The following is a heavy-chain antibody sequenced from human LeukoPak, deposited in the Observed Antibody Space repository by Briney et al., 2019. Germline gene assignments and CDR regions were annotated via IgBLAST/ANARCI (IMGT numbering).Heavy chain of an antibody. CDR3: ARDGGFGFLAAFDI. CDR1: GFTFSSYS. V-gene: IGHV3-48*02. J-gene: IGHJ3*02. Sequence: PGGSLRLSCAASGFTFSSYSMNWVRQAPGKGLEWISYISGSGSGSYYEDSVKGRFTISRDNAKNSLYLQMNSLRDEDTALYYCARDGGFGFLAAFDIWGQGTMVTVSS. CDR2: ISGSGSGS. D-gene: IGHD3-10*01.